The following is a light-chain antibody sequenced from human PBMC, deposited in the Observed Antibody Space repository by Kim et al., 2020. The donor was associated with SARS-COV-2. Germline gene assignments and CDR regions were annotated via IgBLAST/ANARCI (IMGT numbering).Light chain of an antibody. CDR3: VQYRVSPPT. Sequence: EVVMTQYPGTLSLSPGERATLSCRASQSVSGAYLAWYQQKPGQAPRLLIYGASTKATGIPDRFSGSGSGTDFTLTISRVEAEDFAVYVCVQYRVSPPTFRQGTILEI. V-gene: IGKV3-20*01. J-gene: IGKJ2*01. CDR2: GAS. CDR1: QSVSGAY.